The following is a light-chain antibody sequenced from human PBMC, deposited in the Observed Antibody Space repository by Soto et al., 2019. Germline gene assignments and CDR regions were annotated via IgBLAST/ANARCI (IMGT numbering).Light chain of an antibody. CDR3: AAWDDSLSGWM. J-gene: IGLJ3*02. CDR1: SSNIGSNY. V-gene: IGLV1-47*01. Sequence: QSVLTQPPSASGTPGQRVTISCSGSSSNIGSNYVYWYQQLPGTAPKLLIYRNDQRPSGVPDRFSGSKSGTSASLAFSGLRSEDEAEYHCAAWDDSLSGWMFGGGTKLTVL. CDR2: RND.